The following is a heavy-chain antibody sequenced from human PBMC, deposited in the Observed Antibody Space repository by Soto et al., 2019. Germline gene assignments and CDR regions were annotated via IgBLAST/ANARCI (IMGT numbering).Heavy chain of an antibody. V-gene: IGHV4-30-2*01. CDR3: ASSMYYYDSSGYFSYGMDV. CDR1: GGSISSGGYS. Sequence: SETLSLTCAVSGGSISSGGYSWSWIRQPPGKGLEWIGYIYHSGSTYYNPSLKSRVTISADRSKNQFSLKLSSVTAADTAVYYCASSMYYYDSSGYFSYGMDVWGQGTTVTVSS. D-gene: IGHD3-22*01. J-gene: IGHJ6*02. CDR2: IYHSGST.